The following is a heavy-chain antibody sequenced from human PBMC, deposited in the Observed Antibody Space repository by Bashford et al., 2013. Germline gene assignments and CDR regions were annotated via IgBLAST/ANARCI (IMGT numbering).Heavy chain of an antibody. V-gene: IGHV3-30-3*01. Sequence: VRQAPGKGLEWVAVISYDGSNKYYADSVKGRFTISRDNSKNTLYLQMNSLRAEDTAVYYCARTSYRDYYDSSGCIDYVGPGTLVTVSS. D-gene: IGHD3-22*01. CDR3: ARTSYRDYYDSSGCIDY. J-gene: IGHJ4*03. CDR2: ISYDGSNK.